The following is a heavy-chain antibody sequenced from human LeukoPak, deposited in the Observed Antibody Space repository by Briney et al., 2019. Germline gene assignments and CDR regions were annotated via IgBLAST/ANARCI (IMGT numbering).Heavy chain of an antibody. CDR2: IYTSGST. Sequence: PSETLSLTCTVSGGSISSYYWSWIRQPAGKGLEWIGRIYTSGSTNYNPSLKSRVTMSVDTSKNQFSLKLSSVTAADTAVYYCARDFGWPVQQLPYYYYYGMDVWGQGTTVTVSS. D-gene: IGHD6-13*01. CDR1: GGSISSYY. CDR3: ARDFGWPVQQLPYYYYYGMDV. V-gene: IGHV4-4*07. J-gene: IGHJ6*02.